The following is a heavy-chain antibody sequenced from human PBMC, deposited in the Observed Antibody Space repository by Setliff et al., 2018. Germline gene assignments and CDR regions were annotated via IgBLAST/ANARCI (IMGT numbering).Heavy chain of an antibody. Sequence: ASVKVSCKASGYTFTNYGITWVRQAPGQGLEWMGWIRPHNGYIVYAQKFQGRVTVTTDTSTSTAYMELRSLRSDDTAVYYCARAPPKIVVTVAALDYWGQGALVTVSS. CDR3: ARAPPKIVVTVAALDY. D-gene: IGHD2-15*01. CDR1: GYTFTNYG. CDR2: IRPHNGYI. V-gene: IGHV1-18*01. J-gene: IGHJ4*02.